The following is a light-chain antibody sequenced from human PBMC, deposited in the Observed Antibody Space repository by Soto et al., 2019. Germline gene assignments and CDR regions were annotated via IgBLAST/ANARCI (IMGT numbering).Light chain of an antibody. CDR1: SSDVGGYNF. V-gene: IGLV2-14*01. CDR3: LSYTSANTRV. J-gene: IGLJ3*02. Sequence: QSALTQPASVSGSPGQSITISCTGTSSDVGGYNFVSWYQHHPGKAPKLMIYEVTNRPSGVSNRFSGSRSGNTASLTISGLQADDEADYYCLSYTSANTRVFGGGTKLTVL. CDR2: EVT.